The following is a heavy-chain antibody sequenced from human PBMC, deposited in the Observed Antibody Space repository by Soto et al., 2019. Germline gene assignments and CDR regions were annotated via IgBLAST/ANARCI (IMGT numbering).Heavy chain of an antibody. D-gene: IGHD2-15*01. Sequence: GGSLRLSCAASGFTFDDYAMHWVRQAPGKGLEWVSGISWNSGSIGYADSVKGRFTISRDNAKNSLYLQMNSLRAEDTALYYCAKGSVAATMAFDIWGQGTMVTVSS. J-gene: IGHJ3*02. CDR2: ISWNSGSI. CDR1: GFTFDDYA. V-gene: IGHV3-9*01. CDR3: AKGSVAATMAFDI.